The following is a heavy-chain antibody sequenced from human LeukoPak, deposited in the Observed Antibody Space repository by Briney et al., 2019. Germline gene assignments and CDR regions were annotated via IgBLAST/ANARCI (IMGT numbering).Heavy chain of an antibody. J-gene: IGHJ6*03. CDR1: GFTFSSYA. V-gene: IGHV3-30*04. D-gene: IGHD4-17*01. Sequence: GGSLRLSCAASGFTFSSYAMHWVRQAPGKGLEWVAVISYDGSNKYYADSVKGRFTISRDNSKNTLYLQMNSLRAEDTAVYYCASPIFDYGDYSAAAPNYYYYMDVWGKGTTVTVSS. CDR2: ISYDGSNK. CDR3: ASPIFDYGDYSAAAPNYYYYMDV.